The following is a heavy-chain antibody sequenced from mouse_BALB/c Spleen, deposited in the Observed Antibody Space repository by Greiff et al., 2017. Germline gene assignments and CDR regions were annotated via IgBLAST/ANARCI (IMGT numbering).Heavy chain of an antibody. CDR3: ARGQDRYGYFDV. CDR1: GFTFSSYA. D-gene: IGHD2-14*01. Sequence: EVKLMESGGGLVKPGGSLKLSCAASGFTFSSYAMSWVRQTPEKRLEWVASISSGGSTYYPDSVKGRFTISRDNARNILYLQMSSLRSEDTAMYYCARGQDRYGYFDVWGAGTTVTVSS. J-gene: IGHJ1*01. V-gene: IGHV5-6-5*01. CDR2: ISSGGST.